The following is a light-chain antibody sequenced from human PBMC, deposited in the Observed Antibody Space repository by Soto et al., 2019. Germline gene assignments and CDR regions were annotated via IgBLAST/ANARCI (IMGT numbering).Light chain of an antibody. V-gene: IGKV3-20*01. CDR2: GAS. Sequence: EIVLTQSPATLSLSPGERASLSCRASQSLSSIHLAWYQQKPGQAPRLLIYGASSRATGIPDRFSGSGSGTDFTLTISRLEPEDFVVYYCQQYGSSPPLTFGGGNKVDI. J-gene: IGKJ4*01. CDR3: QQYGSSPPLT. CDR1: QSLSSIH.